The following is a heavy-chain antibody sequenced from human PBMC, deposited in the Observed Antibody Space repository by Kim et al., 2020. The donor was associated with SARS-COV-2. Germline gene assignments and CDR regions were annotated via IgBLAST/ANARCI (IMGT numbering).Heavy chain of an antibody. CDR3: AKDIGYSSGGFDY. Sequence: ADSVKGHFTIPRDNAKKYLYLQMNSLRAEDTALYYCAKDIGYSSGGFDYWGQGTLVTVSS. D-gene: IGHD5-18*01. V-gene: IGHV3-9*01. J-gene: IGHJ4*02.